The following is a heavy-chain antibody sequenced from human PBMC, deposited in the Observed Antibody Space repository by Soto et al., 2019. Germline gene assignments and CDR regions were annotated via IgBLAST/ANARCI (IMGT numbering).Heavy chain of an antibody. D-gene: IGHD5-12*01. V-gene: IGHV4-59*01. CDR3: VKDSSKYSGYDLGAFDV. CDR1: GGAISSYY. CDR2: IYHSGSS. J-gene: IGHJ3*01. Sequence: SETLSLTCTASGGAISSYYWSWIRQPPGKGLEWIGYIYHSGSSSYNPSLKSRLTISVDTSKNQFSLKLSSVTAADTAVYYCVKDSSKYSGYDLGAFDVRGQGTMVSASS.